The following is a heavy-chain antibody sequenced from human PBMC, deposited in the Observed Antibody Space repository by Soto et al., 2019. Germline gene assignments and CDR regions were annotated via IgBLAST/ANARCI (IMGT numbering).Heavy chain of an antibody. D-gene: IGHD6-13*01. CDR1: GFTFSSYA. CDR2: ISGGGGST. J-gene: IGHJ4*02. CDR3: AKDWWHEQLIYGGGGMNFDY. Sequence: GGSLRLSCAASGFTFSSYAMSWVRQAPGKGLGWVSAISGGGGSTYYADSVKGRFTISRDNAKNTRYLQMNSLRAEDTAVYYCAKDWWHEQLIYGGGGMNFDYWGQGTLVTVSS. V-gene: IGHV3-23*01.